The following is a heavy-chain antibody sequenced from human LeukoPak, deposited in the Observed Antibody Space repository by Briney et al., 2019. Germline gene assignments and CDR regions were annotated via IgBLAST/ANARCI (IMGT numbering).Heavy chain of an antibody. V-gene: IGHV7-4-1*02. D-gene: IGHD6-13*01. CDR1: GYTFTSYA. CDR2: INTNTGNP. CDR3: ARDPHSSSWPYYFDY. Sequence: ASAKVSCKASGYTFTSYAMNWVRQAPGQGLERMGWINTNTGNPTYAQGFTGRFVFSLDTSVSTAYLQISSLKAEDTAVYYCARDPHSSSWPYYFDYWGQGTLVTVSS. J-gene: IGHJ4*02.